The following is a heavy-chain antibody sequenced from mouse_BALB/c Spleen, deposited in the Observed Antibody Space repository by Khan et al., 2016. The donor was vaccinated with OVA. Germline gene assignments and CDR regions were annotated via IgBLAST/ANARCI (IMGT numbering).Heavy chain of an antibody. CDR3: SRSYRSDFDY. D-gene: IGHD1-1*01. CDR2: INPHIGET. CDR1: GYSFTGYF. J-gene: IGHJ2*01. Sequence: VQLKQSGPELVKPGASVKISCKASGYSFTGYFMNWVMQSHGKSLEWIGSINPHIGETFYNQKFKDKATLTVDESSSTAHMELRSLASEDSAGYCCSRSYRSDFDYWGQGTTLTVSS. V-gene: IGHV1-20*02.